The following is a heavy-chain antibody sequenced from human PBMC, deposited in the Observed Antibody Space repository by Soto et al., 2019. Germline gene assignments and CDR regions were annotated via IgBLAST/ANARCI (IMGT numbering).Heavy chain of an antibody. Sequence: EVQLVESGGGLVQPGGSPRLSCEASGFTFNTYWMSWVRQAPGKGLEWVANIIQDGSDKFYVDSVKGRFTISRDNAKNSLYLQMNSLSAEDTAVYYCARVGSDESPNWFDPWGQGTLVTDSS. CDR2: IIQDGSDK. CDR1: GFTFNTYW. D-gene: IGHD6-6*01. V-gene: IGHV3-7*01. CDR3: ARVGSDESPNWFDP. J-gene: IGHJ5*02.